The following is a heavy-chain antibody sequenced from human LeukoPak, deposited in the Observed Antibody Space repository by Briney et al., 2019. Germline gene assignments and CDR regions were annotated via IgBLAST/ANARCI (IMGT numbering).Heavy chain of an antibody. CDR2: IRFDGANE. D-gene: IGHD4-11*01. Sequence: GGSLRLSCAASGFTFRTYGMFWVRQAPGKGLESVAFIRFDGANEYYPESVRGRFTISRDNSKNSLYLQMDNLRPEDTAVYYCAKTHSDYVGQYSYYYYFYMDVWGKGTTVTVSS. V-gene: IGHV3-30*02. J-gene: IGHJ6*03. CDR1: GFTFRTYG. CDR3: AKTHSDYVGQYSYYYYFYMDV.